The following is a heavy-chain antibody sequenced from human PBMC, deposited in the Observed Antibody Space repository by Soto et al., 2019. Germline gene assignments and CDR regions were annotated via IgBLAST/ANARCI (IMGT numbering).Heavy chain of an antibody. J-gene: IGHJ5*02. D-gene: IGHD3-22*01. V-gene: IGHV4-30-2*03. Sequence: GMALEWIGSIYYSGSTYYTPSLKSRVTISVDTSKNPYSLKLSSVNAVDTAVSYGAQRDRIYNRFDPWGQGTLVTVSS. CDR3: AQRDRIYNRFDP. CDR2: IYYSGST.